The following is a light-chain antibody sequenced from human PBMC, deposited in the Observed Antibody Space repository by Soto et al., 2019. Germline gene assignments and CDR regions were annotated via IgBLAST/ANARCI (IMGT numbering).Light chain of an antibody. CDR1: QGISNY. Sequence: DIQMTQSRSSLSASVGDRVTITFRASQGISNYLALYQQKPGKLPKLLIYEASTLQSGVPSRFSGSGFGTDFTLTISSLQPEDVAAYYCQQYSTFWTFGQGTKVDIK. CDR3: QQYSTFWT. CDR2: EAS. J-gene: IGKJ1*01. V-gene: IGKV1-27*01.